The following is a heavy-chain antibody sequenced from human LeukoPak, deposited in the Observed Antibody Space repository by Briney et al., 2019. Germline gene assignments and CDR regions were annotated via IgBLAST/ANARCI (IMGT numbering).Heavy chain of an antibody. CDR1: GGSFSGYY. D-gene: IGHD6-13*01. Sequence: SETLSLTCAVYGGSFSGYYWSWIRQPPGKGLEWIGEINHSGSTNYNPSLKSRVTISVDTSKNQFSLKLSSVTAADTAVYYCARSVAAAGRLGYWGQGTLVTVSS. CDR2: INHSGST. V-gene: IGHV4-34*01. CDR3: ARSVAAAGRLGY. J-gene: IGHJ4*02.